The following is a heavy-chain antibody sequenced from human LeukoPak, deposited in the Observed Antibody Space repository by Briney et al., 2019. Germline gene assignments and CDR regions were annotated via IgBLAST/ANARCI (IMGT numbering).Heavy chain of an antibody. V-gene: IGHV3-7*04. Sequence: PGGSLRLSCAASGFTFSSYWMGWVRQAPGKGLEWVANIKQDGSEKYYVDSVKGRFTISRDNAKNSLYLQMNSLRAEDTAVYYCARVDYSNDFDYWGQGTLVTVSS. CDR2: IKQDGSEK. CDR1: GFTFSSYW. CDR3: ARVDYSNDFDY. J-gene: IGHJ4*02. D-gene: IGHD4-11*01.